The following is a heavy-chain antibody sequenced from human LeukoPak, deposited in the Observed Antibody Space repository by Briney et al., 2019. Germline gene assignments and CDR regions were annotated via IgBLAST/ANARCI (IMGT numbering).Heavy chain of an antibody. CDR3: ARGDTAMLIGAFDI. CDR2: IKQDGSEN. V-gene: IGHV3-7*01. CDR1: GFTFSSYW. J-gene: IGHJ3*02. D-gene: IGHD5-18*01. Sequence: PGGSLRLSCAASGFTFSSYWMTWVRQAPGKGLEWVANIKQDGSENYSVDSVKGRFTISRDNAKNSLYLQMNSLRAEDTAVYYCARGDTAMLIGAFDIWGQGTMVTVSS.